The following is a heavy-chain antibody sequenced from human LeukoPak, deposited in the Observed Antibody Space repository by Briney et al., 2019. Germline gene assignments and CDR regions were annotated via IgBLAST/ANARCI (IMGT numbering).Heavy chain of an antibody. CDR3: ARDHYGSGSYYDIGAHDAFDI. D-gene: IGHD3-10*01. Sequence: PGGSLRLSCAASGFTFSNYAMSWVRQAPGKGLEWVSGISGSGGSSYYADSVKGRFTTSRDNSKNTLYLQMNSLRAEDTAVYYCARDHYGSGSYYDIGAHDAFDIWGQGTMVTVSS. CDR1: GFTFSNYA. CDR2: ISGSGGSS. V-gene: IGHV3-23*01. J-gene: IGHJ3*02.